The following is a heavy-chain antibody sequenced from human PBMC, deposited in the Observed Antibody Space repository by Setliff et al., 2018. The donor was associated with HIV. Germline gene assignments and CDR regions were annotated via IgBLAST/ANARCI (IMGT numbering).Heavy chain of an antibody. V-gene: IGHV1-18*01. CDR2: ISAYNGNT. J-gene: IGHJ5*02. CDR1: GGTFSSYA. D-gene: IGHD3-22*01. Sequence: GASVKVSCKASGGTFSSYAISWVRQAPGQGLEWMGWISAYNGNTNYEQKLQGRVTMTTDTSTSTAYMELRSLRSDDTAVYYCARERWDSSGYYYRTLNWCDPWGQGTLVTVSS. CDR3: ARERWDSSGYYYRTLNWCDP.